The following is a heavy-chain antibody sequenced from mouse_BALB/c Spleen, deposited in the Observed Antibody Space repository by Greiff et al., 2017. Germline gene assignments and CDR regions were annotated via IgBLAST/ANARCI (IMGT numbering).Heavy chain of an antibody. V-gene: IGHV3-2*02. CDR2: ISYSGST. Sequence: EVQLQQSGPGLVKPSQSLSLTCTVTGYSITSDYAWNWIRQFPGNKLEWMGYISYSGSTSYNPSLKSRISITRDTSKNQFFLQLNSVTTEDTATYYCAGEAYDNYRKSFDYWGQGTTLTVSS. CDR1: GYSITSDYA. D-gene: IGHD2-1*01. CDR3: AGEAYDNYRKSFDY. J-gene: IGHJ2*01.